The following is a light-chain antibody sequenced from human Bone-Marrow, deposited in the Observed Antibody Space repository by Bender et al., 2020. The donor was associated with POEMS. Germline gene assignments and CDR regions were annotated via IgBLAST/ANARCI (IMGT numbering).Light chain of an antibody. V-gene: IGLV3-1*01. J-gene: IGLJ1*01. CDR3: CSFAGVGV. Sequence: SYELTQPPSVSVSVGQTASIPCSGDKLRETYVCWYQQKPGQSPVLVFYQDNKRPSGIPERFSGSSSGNTASLTVSGHQAEDEADYYRCSFAGVGVFGSGTTVTVL. CDR2: QDN. CDR1: KLRETY.